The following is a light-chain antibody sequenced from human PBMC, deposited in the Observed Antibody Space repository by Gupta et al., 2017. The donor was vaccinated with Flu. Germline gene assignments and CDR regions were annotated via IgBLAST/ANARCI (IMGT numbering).Light chain of an antibody. CDR1: QSISNW. Sequence: DIQMTQSPSTLSASVGDRVTITCRASQSISNWLAWYQQTPGKAPKLLIYKASSLESGVPSRFSGSGSGTEFTLTISSLQPDDFATYYCQQENSFPRTFGQGTKVEVK. CDR2: KAS. J-gene: IGKJ1*01. V-gene: IGKV1-5*03. CDR3: QQENSFPRT.